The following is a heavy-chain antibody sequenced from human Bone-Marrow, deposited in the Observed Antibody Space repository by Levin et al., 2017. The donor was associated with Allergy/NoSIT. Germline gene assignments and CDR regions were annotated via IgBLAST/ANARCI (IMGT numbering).Heavy chain of an antibody. Sequence: SQTLSLTCTVSGVAICSSSYYWGWIRQPPGKGLEWIGSIYYSGSTYYNPSLKSRVTISVDTSKNQFSLKLSSVTAADTAVYYCAVSLWELRHYFDYWGQGTLVTVSS. CDR1: GVAICSSSYY. CDR3: AVSLWELRHYFDY. V-gene: IGHV4-39*01. D-gene: IGHD1-26*01. J-gene: IGHJ4*02. CDR2: IYYSGST.